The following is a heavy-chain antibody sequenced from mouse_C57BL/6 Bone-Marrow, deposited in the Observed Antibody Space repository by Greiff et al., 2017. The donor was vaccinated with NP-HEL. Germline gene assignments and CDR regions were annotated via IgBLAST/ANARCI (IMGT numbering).Heavy chain of an antibody. Sequence: QVHVKQSGAELVKPGASVKLSCKASGYTFTSYWMHWVKQRPGRGLEWIGRIDPNSGGTKYNEKFKSKATLTVDKPSSTAYMQLSSLTSEDSAVYYCARSRNRGTWFAYWGQGTLVTVSA. V-gene: IGHV1-72*01. J-gene: IGHJ3*01. CDR3: ARSRNRGTWFAY. CDR1: GYTFTSYW. CDR2: IDPNSGGT.